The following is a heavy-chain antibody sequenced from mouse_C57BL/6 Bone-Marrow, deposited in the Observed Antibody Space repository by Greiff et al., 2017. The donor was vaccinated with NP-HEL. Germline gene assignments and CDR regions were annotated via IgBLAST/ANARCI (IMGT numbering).Heavy chain of an antibody. D-gene: IGHD1-1*01. V-gene: IGHV1-75*01. CDR1: GYTFTDYY. J-gene: IGHJ2*01. CDR2: IFPGSGST. Sequence: QVQLQQSGPELVKPGASVKISCKASGYTFTDYYINWVKQRPGQGLEWIGWIFPGSGSTYYNEKFKDKATLTVDKSSSTAYMLLSSLTSEDSAVYFCAREATVVATGFDYWGQGTTLTVSS. CDR3: AREATVVATGFDY.